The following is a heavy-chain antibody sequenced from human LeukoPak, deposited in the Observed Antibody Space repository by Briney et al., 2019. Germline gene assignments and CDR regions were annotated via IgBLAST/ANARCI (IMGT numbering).Heavy chain of an antibody. D-gene: IGHD4-11*01. CDR3: ASYSNYDLY. Sequence: PSETLSLTCTVSGGSISSSSYYWGWIRQPPGKGLVWIGSIYHSGSTYYNPSLKSRVTISVDTSKNQFSLKLSSVTAADTAVYYCASYSNYDLYWGQGTLVTVSS. J-gene: IGHJ4*02. V-gene: IGHV4-39*07. CDR2: IYHSGST. CDR1: GGSISSSSYY.